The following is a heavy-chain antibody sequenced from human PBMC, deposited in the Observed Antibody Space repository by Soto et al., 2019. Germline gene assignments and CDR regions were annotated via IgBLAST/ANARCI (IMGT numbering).Heavy chain of an antibody. Sequence: QGQLVESGGGVVQPGRSLRLSCAVSGFTVSTYGMHWVRQAPGKGLEWVAVISRDGGTKYYADSVKGRFTISRDNSRNTLFLEMNSLRGDDRAVYYCTGEVASGYWGQGTLVTVSS. D-gene: IGHD2-8*02. CDR1: GFTVSTYG. CDR2: ISRDGGTK. V-gene: IGHV3-30*03. CDR3: TGEVASGY. J-gene: IGHJ4*02.